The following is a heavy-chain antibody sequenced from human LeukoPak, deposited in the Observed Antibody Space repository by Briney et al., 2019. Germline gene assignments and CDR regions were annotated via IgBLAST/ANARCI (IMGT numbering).Heavy chain of an antibody. CDR2: INPNSGGT. J-gene: IGHJ4*02. Sequence: ASVKVSCKASGYTFTGYYMHLVRQAPGQGLEWMVWINPNSGGTNYAQKFQGRVTMTRDTSISTAYMELSRLRSDDTAVYYCARVRDSTWGYSCGYSFEGDYWGQGTLVTVSS. V-gene: IGHV1-2*02. CDR3: ARVRDSTWGYSCGYSFEGDY. D-gene: IGHD5-18*01. CDR1: GYTFTGYY.